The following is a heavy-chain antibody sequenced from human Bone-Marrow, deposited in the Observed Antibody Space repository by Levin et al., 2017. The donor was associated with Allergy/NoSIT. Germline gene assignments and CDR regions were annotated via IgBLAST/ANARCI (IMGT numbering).Heavy chain of an antibody. Sequence: GASVKVSCKASGYTFTNYGINWVRQAPGQGLEWLGWITPYNDNTHYAQKFQGRVTMTTDTSTSTVFMELRSLTTDDTAMYFCAKDGVAAIPDDWGQGTLVTVSS. D-gene: IGHD2-21*02. CDR3: AKDGVAAIPDD. J-gene: IGHJ4*02. CDR2: ITPYNDNT. V-gene: IGHV1-18*01. CDR1: GYTFTNYG.